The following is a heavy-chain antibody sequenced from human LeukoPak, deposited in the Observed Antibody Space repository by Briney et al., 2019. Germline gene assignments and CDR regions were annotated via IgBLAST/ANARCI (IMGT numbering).Heavy chain of an antibody. Sequence: ASVKVSCKASGYTFTSYYMHWVRQAPGQGLEWLGIINSIAGSRRYAQQFEGRVTMTRDTSTSTVYMELSSLRSEDMAVYYCARSFSAVAGTLDYWGQGTLVTVSS. CDR3: ARSFSAVAGTLDY. CDR2: INSIAGSR. CDR1: GYTFTSYY. V-gene: IGHV1-46*01. D-gene: IGHD6-19*01. J-gene: IGHJ4*02.